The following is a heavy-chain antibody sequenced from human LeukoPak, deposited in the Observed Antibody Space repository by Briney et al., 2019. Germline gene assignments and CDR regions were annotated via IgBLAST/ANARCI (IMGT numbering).Heavy chain of an antibody. Sequence: GGYLRLSCAASGFTFSTSAMSWVRQAPGKGLEYVSTVSGGGGNSTYYTDSVAGRFIISRDDPKNTLYLQMSSLRVEDTAVYYCAKGGGLLWLGESPRWFDPWGQGTLVTVSS. V-gene: IGHV3-23*01. CDR2: VSGGGGNST. D-gene: IGHD3-10*01. CDR3: AKGGGLLWLGESPRWFDP. J-gene: IGHJ5*02. CDR1: GFTFSTSA.